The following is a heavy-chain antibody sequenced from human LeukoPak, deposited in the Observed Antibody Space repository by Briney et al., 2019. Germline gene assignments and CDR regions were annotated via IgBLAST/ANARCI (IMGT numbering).Heavy chain of an antibody. V-gene: IGHV1-58*02. Sequence: GASVKVSCKASGFTFITSAIQWVRQARGQRLEWIGWIVVGSDSTNYAQKFQERVTITRDMSTTTAYMGLSSLRSEDTAVYYCAAVYYGSGREYYFDYWGQGTLVTVSS. CDR2: IVVGSDST. CDR1: GFTFITSA. J-gene: IGHJ4*02. CDR3: AAVYYGSGREYYFDY. D-gene: IGHD3-10*01.